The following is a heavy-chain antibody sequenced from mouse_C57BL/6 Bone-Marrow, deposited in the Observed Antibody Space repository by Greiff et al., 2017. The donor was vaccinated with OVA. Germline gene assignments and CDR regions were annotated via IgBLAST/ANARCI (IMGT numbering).Heavy chain of an antibody. V-gene: IGHV5-16*01. CDR1: GFTFSDYY. CDR2: INYDGSST. Sequence: EVKLVESEGGLVQPGSSMKLSCTASGFTFSDYYMAWVRQVPEKGLEWVANINYDGSSTYYLDSLKSRFIISRDNAKNILYLQMSSLKSEDTATYYWARDRYGNLDYWGQGTTLTVSS. D-gene: IGHD2-1*01. CDR3: ARDRYGNLDY. J-gene: IGHJ2*01.